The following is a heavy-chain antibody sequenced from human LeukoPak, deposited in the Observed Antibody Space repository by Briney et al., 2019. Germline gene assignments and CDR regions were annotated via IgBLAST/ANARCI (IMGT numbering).Heavy chain of an antibody. D-gene: IGHD5-12*01. CDR2: ISSNGGST. CDR3: ARGYSGYDFPFDY. J-gene: IGHJ4*02. V-gene: IGHV3-64*01. Sequence: GGSLRLSCAASGFTFSSYAMHWVRQAPGKGLEYVSAISSNGGSTYYANSVKGRFTISRDNSKNTLYLQMGSLRAEDMAVYYCARGYSGYDFPFDYWGQGTLVTVSS. CDR1: GFTFSSYA.